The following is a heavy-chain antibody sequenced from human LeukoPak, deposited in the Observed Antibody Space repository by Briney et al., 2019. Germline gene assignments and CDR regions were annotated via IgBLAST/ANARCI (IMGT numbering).Heavy chain of an antibody. D-gene: IGHD6-13*01. V-gene: IGHV4-34*01. Sequence: SETLSLTCAVYGGSFSGYYWSWVRQPPGKGLEWIGEINHSGSTNYNPSLKSRVTISVDTSKNQFSLKLSSVTAADTAVYYCARDPGGSSSFGVWGKGTTVTVSS. CDR3: ARDPGGSSSFGV. CDR2: INHSGST. J-gene: IGHJ6*04. CDR1: GGSFSGYY.